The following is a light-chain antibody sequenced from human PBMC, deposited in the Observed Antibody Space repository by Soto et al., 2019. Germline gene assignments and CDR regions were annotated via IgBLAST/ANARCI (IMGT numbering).Light chain of an antibody. Sequence: QSVLTQPPSASGTPGQRVTISCSGSSSTIGSNTVNCYQQVPGAAPKLLIYGSNQRPSGVPDRFSGSKSGTSASLAISGLQSEDEADYYCAAWDNSLSGIYVFGSGTKVTVL. J-gene: IGLJ1*01. CDR1: SSTIGSNT. V-gene: IGLV1-44*01. CDR3: AAWDNSLSGIYV. CDR2: GSN.